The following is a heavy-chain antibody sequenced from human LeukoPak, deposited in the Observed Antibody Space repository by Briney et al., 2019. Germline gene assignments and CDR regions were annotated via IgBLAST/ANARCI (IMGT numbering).Heavy chain of an antibody. CDR2: ISSSSYI. V-gene: IGHV3-21*01. CDR1: GFTFSSYS. CDR3: ARVVVIAPYDAFDI. D-gene: IGHD2-21*01. J-gene: IGHJ3*02. Sequence: PGGSLRLSCAASGFTFSSYSMNWVRQAPGKGLEWVSSISSSSYIYYADSVKGRFTISRDNAKNSLYLQMNSLRAEDTAVYYCARVVVIAPYDAFDIRGQGTMVTVSS.